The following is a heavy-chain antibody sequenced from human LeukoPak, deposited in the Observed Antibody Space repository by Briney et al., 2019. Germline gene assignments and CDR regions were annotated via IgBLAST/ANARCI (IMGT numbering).Heavy chain of an antibody. V-gene: IGHV2-5*02. J-gene: IGHJ5*02. D-gene: IGHD2-2*02. CDR2: IYSDNDK. CDR3: AHRGKYPTWFDP. Sequence: SGPTLVKPTQTLTLTCTFSGFSLTNSAVGVGWIRKPPGQALEWLALIYSDNDKRYHPSLKSRLSITKDTSKNQVVLTVTNVDLVDTATYFCAHRGKYPTWFDPWGQGTLVIVSS. CDR1: GFSLTNSAVG.